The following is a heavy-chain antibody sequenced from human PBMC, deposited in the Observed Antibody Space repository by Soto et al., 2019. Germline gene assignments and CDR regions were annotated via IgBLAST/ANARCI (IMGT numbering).Heavy chain of an antibody. Sequence: SETLSLTCTVSGGSISSYYWSWIRQPPGKGLEWIGCIYYSRITNYNPSLKSRVTISADTSKNQFSLKLSSVTAADTAVHYCVRDSFAVGYKDSSGYYYEGNVFDAWGQGSLVTVSS. CDR2: IYYSRIT. CDR1: GGSISSYY. CDR3: VRDSFAVGYKDSSGYYYEGNVFDA. D-gene: IGHD3-22*01. J-gene: IGHJ5*02. V-gene: IGHV4-59*01.